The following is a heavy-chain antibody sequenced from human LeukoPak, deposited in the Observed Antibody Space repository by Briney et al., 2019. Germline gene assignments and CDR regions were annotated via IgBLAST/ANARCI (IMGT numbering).Heavy chain of an antibody. V-gene: IGHV4-39*01. J-gene: IGHJ4*02. CDR2: IYYSGST. CDR3: ASLGSREWELFFDY. Sequence: KTSETLSLTCTVSGGSISSSSYYWGWIRQPPGKGLEWIGSIYYSGSTYYNPSLKSRVTISVDTSKNQFSLKLSSVTAADTAVYYCASLGSREWELFFDYWGQGTLVTVSS. CDR1: GGSISSSSYY. D-gene: IGHD1-26*01.